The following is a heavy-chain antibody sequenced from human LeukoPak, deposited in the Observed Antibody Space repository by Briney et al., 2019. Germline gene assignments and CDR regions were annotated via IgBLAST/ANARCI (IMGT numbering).Heavy chain of an antibody. J-gene: IGHJ3*02. D-gene: IGHD2/OR15-2a*01. V-gene: IGHV3-23*01. CDR2: ISGGGSIT. CDR1: GFTFSSYF. Sequence: GGSLRLSCTASGFTFSSYFMTWVRQARGKGLEWVSTISGGGSITYYADSVKGRFTISRDKSRNTLYLQMNSLRGEDTAVYYCARDREIDRHFDMWGQGTVVTVSS. CDR3: ARDREIDRHFDM.